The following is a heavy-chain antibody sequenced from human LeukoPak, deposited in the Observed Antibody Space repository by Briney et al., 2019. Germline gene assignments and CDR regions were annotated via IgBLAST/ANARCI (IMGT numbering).Heavy chain of an antibody. CDR3: ASATPTMVRGFSPLQGWFDP. D-gene: IGHD3-10*01. Sequence: ASVKVSCKASGYTFTTYGISWVRQAPGQGLEWMGGIIPIFGTANYAQKFQGRVTITADESTSTAYMELSSLRSEDTAVYYCASATPTMVRGFSPLQGWFDPWGQGTLVTVSS. V-gene: IGHV1-69*13. CDR2: IIPIFGTA. J-gene: IGHJ5*02. CDR1: GYTFTTYG.